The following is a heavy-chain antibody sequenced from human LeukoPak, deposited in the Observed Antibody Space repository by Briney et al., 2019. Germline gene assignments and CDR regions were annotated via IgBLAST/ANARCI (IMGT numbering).Heavy chain of an antibody. J-gene: IGHJ5*02. CDR1: GFTFSSYA. Sequence: GGALRLSCAASGFTFSSYAMSWVRRAPGEGLEWVSSISGSGGNTYYAQSVKGRFTISRDNSENTLYLQMDTLRADDTALYFCAKDPYNTAVANTNGWFDPWGQGTLVTVSS. D-gene: IGHD6-19*01. CDR2: ISGSGGNT. V-gene: IGHV3-23*01. CDR3: AKDPYNTAVANTNGWFDP.